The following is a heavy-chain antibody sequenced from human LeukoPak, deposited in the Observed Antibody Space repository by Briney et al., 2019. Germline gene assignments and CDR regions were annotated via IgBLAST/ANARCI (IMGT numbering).Heavy chain of an antibody. Sequence: GGALRLSCAASGFTFSSYGMHWVRQAPGKGLEWVAVIWYVGSNKYYADSVKGRFTISRDNSKNTPYLQMNSLRAEDTAVYYCARGGYCSSTSCSKGRYYYYGMDVWGQGTTVTVSS. CDR3: ARGGYCSSTSCSKGRYYYYGMDV. CDR1: GFTFSSYG. J-gene: IGHJ6*02. D-gene: IGHD2-2*01. V-gene: IGHV3-33*01. CDR2: IWYVGSNK.